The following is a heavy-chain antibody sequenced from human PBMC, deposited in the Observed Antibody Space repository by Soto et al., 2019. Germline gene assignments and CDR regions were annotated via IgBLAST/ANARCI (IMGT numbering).Heavy chain of an antibody. V-gene: IGHV1-18*01. CDR2: ISTYNGDT. CDR3: ARASGSSYWFDP. CDR1: GYTFTRSG. D-gene: IGHD1-26*01. Sequence: ASVKVSCKASGYTFTRSGISWVRQAPGQGLEWMGWISTYNGDTNYAQKLQGRVTMTTDTSTSTAYMELRSLRSDDTAVYYCARASGSSYWFDPWGQGTLVTVSP. J-gene: IGHJ5*02.